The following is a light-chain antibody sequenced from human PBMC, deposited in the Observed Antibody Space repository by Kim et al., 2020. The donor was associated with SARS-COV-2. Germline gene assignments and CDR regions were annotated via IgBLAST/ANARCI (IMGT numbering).Light chain of an antibody. CDR2: DAS. V-gene: IGKV3-11*01. CDR3: QHRSNWPPVT. CDR1: QSVSSY. Sequence: EIVLTQSPATLSLSPGERATLSCRASQSVSSYLAWYQQKHGQAPRLLIYDASNRATGIPARFSGSGSGTDFTLTISSLEPEDFAVYYFQHRSNWPPVTFVPVTKVDIK. J-gene: IGKJ3*01.